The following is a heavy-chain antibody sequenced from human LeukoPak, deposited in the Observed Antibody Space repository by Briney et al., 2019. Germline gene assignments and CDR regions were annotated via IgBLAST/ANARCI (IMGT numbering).Heavy chain of an antibody. CDR3: AKEGTARTSTWYDN. D-gene: IGHD2-2*01. CDR2: ISYEGGTT. Sequence: GGSLRPSCAGAGFTFSNYGMHWVRQAPGKGLEWVAVISYEGGTTYYADSVKGRFTISRDNSRNTLFLQMDSLRPEDTAVYYCAKEGTARTSTWYDNWGQGTLVTVSS. J-gene: IGHJ4*02. V-gene: IGHV3-30*18. CDR1: GFTFSNYG.